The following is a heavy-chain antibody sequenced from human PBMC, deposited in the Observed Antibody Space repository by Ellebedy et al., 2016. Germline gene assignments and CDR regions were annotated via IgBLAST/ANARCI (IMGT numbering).Heavy chain of an antibody. Sequence: GGSLRLSXAASGFTFSSYGMHWVRQAPGKGLEWVAVISFDGSNKYYADSVKGRFTISGDNSKNTLYLQMNSLRAEDTAVYYCAKDGGLGRWLLGWYFDLWGRGTLVTVSS. V-gene: IGHV3-30*18. D-gene: IGHD5-24*01. CDR2: ISFDGSNK. J-gene: IGHJ2*01. CDR3: AKDGGLGRWLLGWYFDL. CDR1: GFTFSSYG.